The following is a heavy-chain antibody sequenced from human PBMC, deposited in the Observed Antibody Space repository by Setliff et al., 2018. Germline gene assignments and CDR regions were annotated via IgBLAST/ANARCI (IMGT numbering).Heavy chain of an antibody. CDR1: GDTFSTYS. D-gene: IGHD3-10*01. CDR3: ARVVYYASGSSLSYGMDV. J-gene: IGHJ6*02. Sequence: SVKVSCKASGDTFSTYSLSWVRQAPGQGLEWMGGIIPLLETAKYAQNFRGRVTMTTDTSTNTVFMELRSLRSDDTAMFYCARVVYYASGSSLSYGMDVWGQGTAVTVSS. V-gene: IGHV1-69*05. CDR2: IIPLLETA.